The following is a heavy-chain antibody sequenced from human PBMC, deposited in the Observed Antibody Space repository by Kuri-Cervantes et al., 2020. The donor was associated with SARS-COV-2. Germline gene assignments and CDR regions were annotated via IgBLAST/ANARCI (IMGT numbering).Heavy chain of an antibody. V-gene: IGHV3-30-3*01. Sequence: GSLRLSCAASGFTFSSYAMHWVRQAPGKGLEWVAVISYDGSNKYYADSVKGRFTISRDNSKNTLYLQMNSLRAEDTAVYYCAAELADAFDIWGQGTMVTVSS. CDR1: GFTFSSYA. J-gene: IGHJ3*02. D-gene: IGHD1-1*01. CDR3: AAELADAFDI. CDR2: ISYDGSNK.